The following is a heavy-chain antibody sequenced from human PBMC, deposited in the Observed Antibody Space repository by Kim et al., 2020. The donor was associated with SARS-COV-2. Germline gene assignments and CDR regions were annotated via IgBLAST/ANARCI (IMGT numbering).Heavy chain of an antibody. CDR1: GFTFSDYA. V-gene: IGHV3-30*18. J-gene: IGHJ5*02. CDR3: AKDHEKGFCSDGTCWIHNYFDP. CDR2: ISFDGSGK. D-gene: IGHD2-15*01. Sequence: GGSLRLSCAASGFTFSDYAMHWVRQAPGKGLEWVAVISFDGSGKYYTDSVKGRFTISRDDSDSTLYLQMNSLRAGDTALYYCAKDHEKGFCSDGTCWIHNYFDPWGQGTLVTVSS.